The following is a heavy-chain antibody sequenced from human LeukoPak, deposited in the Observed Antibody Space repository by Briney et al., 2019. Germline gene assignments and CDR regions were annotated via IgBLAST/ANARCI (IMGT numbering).Heavy chain of an antibody. D-gene: IGHD3-22*01. V-gene: IGHV4-38-2*02. CDR1: GGSISSYY. CDR3: ASAYDISGYYYYMDV. J-gene: IGHJ6*03. Sequence: ASETLSLTCTVSGGSISSYYWVWIRQPPGRGLEWIGSIYHSGSTYYNTSLNSRVSISLDTSKNQFSLRLSSVTAADTALYYCASAYDISGYYYYMDVWGKGTTVTVSS. CDR2: IYHSGST.